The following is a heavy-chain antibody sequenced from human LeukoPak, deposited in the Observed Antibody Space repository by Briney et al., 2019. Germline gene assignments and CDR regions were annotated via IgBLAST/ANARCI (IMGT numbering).Heavy chain of an antibody. D-gene: IGHD5-18*01. CDR2: IWYDGSNK. V-gene: IGHV3-33*01. J-gene: IGHJ4*02. Sequence: GRPLRLSCAASGFTFSSYGMHWVRQAPGKGLEWVAVIWYDGSNKYYADSVKGRFTISRDNSKNTLYLQMNSLRAEDTAVYYCARDARIQLWFNFDYWGQGTLVTVSS. CDR3: ARDARIQLWFNFDY. CDR1: GFTFSSYG.